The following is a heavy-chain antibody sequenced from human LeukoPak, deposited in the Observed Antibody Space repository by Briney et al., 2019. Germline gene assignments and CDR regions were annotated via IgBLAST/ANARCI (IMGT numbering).Heavy chain of an antibody. Sequence: ASVKVSCKVPGYSVNELSMHWVRQAPGLGLEWMGGFNREDDAPVYAQQFQGRVTMTGDTSTDTAYMELSSLRSEDTALYYCATLDSYYDTSGRPLLPDWGQGTLVTVSS. CDR1: GYSVNELS. CDR3: ATLDSYYDTSGRPLLPD. CDR2: FNREDDAP. J-gene: IGHJ4*02. V-gene: IGHV1-24*01. D-gene: IGHD3-22*01.